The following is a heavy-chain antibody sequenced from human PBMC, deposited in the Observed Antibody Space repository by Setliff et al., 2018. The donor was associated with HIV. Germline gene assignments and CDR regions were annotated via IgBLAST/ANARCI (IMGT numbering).Heavy chain of an antibody. Sequence: PSETLSLTCTVSDDSVSTFYWSWIRQPPGKGLEYIGSIFFTGNTIYNPSLKARVTLSVDMSKNQVFLRLSSVTAADTAVYYCVRGYCSSTTCYEDYYYMDVWGKGSTVTVSS. CDR3: VRGYCSSTTCYEDYYYMDV. V-gene: IGHV4-59*02. J-gene: IGHJ6*03. D-gene: IGHD2-2*01. CDR1: DDSVSTFY. CDR2: IFFTGNT.